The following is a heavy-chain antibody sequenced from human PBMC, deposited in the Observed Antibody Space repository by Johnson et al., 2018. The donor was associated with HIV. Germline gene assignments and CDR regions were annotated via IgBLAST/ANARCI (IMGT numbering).Heavy chain of an antibody. J-gene: IGHJ3*02. Sequence: VQLVESGGGLVQPGGSLRLSCAASGFTFDDYAMHWVRQAPGKGLEWVSLISWDGGSPYYADSVKGRFTISRDNSKNSLYLQMNSLRAEDTALYYCAKALRTGTPNDAFDIWGQGTMVTVSS. CDR1: GFTFDDYA. CDR2: ISWDGGSP. CDR3: AKALRTGTPNDAFDI. D-gene: IGHD3-10*01. V-gene: IGHV3-43D*03.